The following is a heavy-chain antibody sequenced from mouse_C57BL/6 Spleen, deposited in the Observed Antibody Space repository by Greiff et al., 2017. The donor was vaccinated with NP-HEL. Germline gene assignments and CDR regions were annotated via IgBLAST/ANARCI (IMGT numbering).Heavy chain of an antibody. J-gene: IGHJ1*03. CDR3: GRGGSNPLYFDV. D-gene: IGHD2-5*01. Sequence: EVKLVESGGGLVQPKGSLKLSCAASGFSFNTYAMNWVRQAPGKGLEWVARIRSKSNNYATYYADSVKDRFTISRDDSESMLYLQMNNLKTEDTAMYYCGRGGSNPLYFDVWGTGTTVTVSS. CDR1: GFSFNTYA. V-gene: IGHV10-1*01. CDR2: IRSKSNNYAT.